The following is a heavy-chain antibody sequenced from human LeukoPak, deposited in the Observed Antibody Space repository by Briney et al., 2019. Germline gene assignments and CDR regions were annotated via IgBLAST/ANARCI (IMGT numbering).Heavy chain of an antibody. CDR3: ARDATYGGYNWFDP. J-gene: IGHJ5*02. V-gene: IGHV4-39*07. CDR2: IYYSGST. Sequence: SETLSLTCTVSGGSISSSSYYWGWIRQPPGKGLEWIGSIYYSGSTYYNPSLKSRVTISVDTSKNQFSLKLSSVTAADTAVYYCARDATYGGYNWFDPWGQGTLVTVSS. CDR1: GGSISSSSYY. D-gene: IGHD4-23*01.